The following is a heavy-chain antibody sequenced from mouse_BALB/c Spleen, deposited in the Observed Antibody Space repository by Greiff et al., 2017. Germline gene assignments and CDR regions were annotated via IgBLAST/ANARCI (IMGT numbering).Heavy chain of an antibody. CDR1: GYTFTSYW. Sequence: VQRVESGAELAKPGASVKMSCKASGYTFTSYWMHWVKQRPGQGLEWIGYINPSTGYTEYNQKFKDKATLTADKSSSTAYMQLSSLTSEDSAVYYCARGPSTVVALYWYFDVWGAGTTVTVSS. J-gene: IGHJ1*01. V-gene: IGHV1-7*01. D-gene: IGHD1-1*01. CDR2: INPSTGYT. CDR3: ARGPSTVVALYWYFDV.